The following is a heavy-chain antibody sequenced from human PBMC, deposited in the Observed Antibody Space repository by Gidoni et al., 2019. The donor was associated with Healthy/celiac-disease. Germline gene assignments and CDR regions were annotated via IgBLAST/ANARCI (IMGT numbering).Heavy chain of an antibody. CDR1: GYTFTSYY. D-gene: IGHD6-13*01. Sequence: QVQLVQSGAEVKKPGASVKVSCKASGYTFTSYYMHWVRQAPGQGLEWMGIINPSGGSTSYAQKLQGRVTMTRDTSTSTVYMELSSLRSEDTAVYYCARGSGREPAAANLDYWGQGTLVTVSS. J-gene: IGHJ4*02. CDR3: ARGSGREPAAANLDY. V-gene: IGHV1-46*04. CDR2: INPSGGST.